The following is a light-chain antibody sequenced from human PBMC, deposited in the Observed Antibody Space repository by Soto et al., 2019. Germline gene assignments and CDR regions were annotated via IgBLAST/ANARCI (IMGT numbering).Light chain of an antibody. CDR1: RSDVGGYNY. J-gene: IGLJ1*01. V-gene: IGLV2-14*01. Sequence: QSVLTQPASVSGSPGQSITISCTGTRSDVGGYNYVSWFQQHPGKAPKLMIYDVSSRPSGVSNRFSGSKSGNTASLTISGLQAEDEADYYCSSYTSGNTPYVFGTGTKVTVL. CDR3: SSYTSGNTPYV. CDR2: DVS.